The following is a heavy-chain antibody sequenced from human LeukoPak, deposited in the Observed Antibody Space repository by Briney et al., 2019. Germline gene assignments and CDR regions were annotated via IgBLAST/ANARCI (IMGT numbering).Heavy chain of an antibody. CDR1: GGSISSYY. V-gene: IGHV4-59*01. J-gene: IGHJ6*02. CDR3: ARDRTGTRSYYYGMDV. CDR2: IYYSGST. Sequence: SETLSLTCTVSGGSISSYYWSWIRQPPGKGLEWIGYIYYSGSTNYNPSLKSRVTISVDTSKNQFSLKLSSVTAADTAVYYCARDRTGTRSYYYGMDVWGQGTTVTVSS. D-gene: IGHD1-1*01.